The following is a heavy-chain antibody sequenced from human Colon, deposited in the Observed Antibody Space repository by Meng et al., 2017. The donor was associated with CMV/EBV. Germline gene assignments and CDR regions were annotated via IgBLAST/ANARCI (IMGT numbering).Heavy chain of an antibody. D-gene: IGHD2-8*01. CDR1: GGSISSGYYY. V-gene: IGHV4-31*03. J-gene: IGHJ3*02. CDR2: IYYSGST. Sequence: QVQLQESGPGLVKPSRTLSLICTVSGGSISSGYYYWSWIRQHPGKGLEWIGHIYYSGSTSYNPSLESRLSMSVDTSNNQFSLKLKSMTAADTAIYYCATADGTNYVGAFDIWGQGTMVTVSS. CDR3: ATADGTNYVGAFDI.